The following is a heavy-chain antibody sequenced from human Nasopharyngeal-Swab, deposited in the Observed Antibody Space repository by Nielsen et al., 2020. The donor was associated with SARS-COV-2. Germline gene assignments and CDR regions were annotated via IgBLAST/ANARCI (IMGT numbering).Heavy chain of an antibody. CDR3: ARDRVVPAAMCAYYYYYGMDV. D-gene: IGHD2-2*01. J-gene: IGHJ6*02. CDR2: IYYSGST. Sequence: WIRQPPGKGLEWIGYIYYSGSTYYNPSLKSRVTISVDTSKNQFSLKLSSVTAADTAVYYCARDRVVPAAMCAYYYYYGMDVWGQGTTVTVSS. V-gene: IGHV4-31*02.